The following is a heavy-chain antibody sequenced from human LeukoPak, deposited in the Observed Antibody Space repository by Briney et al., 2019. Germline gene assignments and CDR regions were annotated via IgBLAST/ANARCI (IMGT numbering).Heavy chain of an antibody. J-gene: IGHJ4*02. Sequence: ASVKVSCKASGYTFTSYGISWVRQAPGQGLEWMGWISAYNGNTNYAQKLQGRVTMTTDTSTNTAYMELSSLRSEDTAVYYCARGQGGGSSWYGIWGIDYWGQGTLVAVSS. CDR1: GYTFTSYG. V-gene: IGHV1-18*01. D-gene: IGHD6-13*01. CDR3: ARGQGGGSSWYGIWGIDY. CDR2: ISAYNGNT.